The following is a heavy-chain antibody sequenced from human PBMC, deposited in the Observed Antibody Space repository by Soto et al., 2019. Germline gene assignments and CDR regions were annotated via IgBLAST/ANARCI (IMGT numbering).Heavy chain of an antibody. CDR1: GYTFTSYD. Sequence: ASVKVSCKASGYTFTSYDINWVRQATGQGLEWMGWMNPNSGNTGYAQKFQGRVTMTRNTSISTAYMELSSLRSEDTAVYYCARRSEEYYDFWSGYFGGYYYYMDVWGKGITVTGSS. D-gene: IGHD3-3*01. J-gene: IGHJ6*03. V-gene: IGHV1-8*01. CDR2: MNPNSGNT. CDR3: ARRSEEYYDFWSGYFGGYYYYMDV.